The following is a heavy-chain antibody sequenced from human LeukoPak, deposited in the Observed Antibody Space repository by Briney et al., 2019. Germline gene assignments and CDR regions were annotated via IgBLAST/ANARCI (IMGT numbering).Heavy chain of an antibody. CDR3: ARVWDYYDSSGIPGGYFDY. CDR1: GFTFSSYW. J-gene: IGHJ4*02. V-gene: IGHV3-7*01. CDR2: IKQDGSEK. D-gene: IGHD3-22*01. Sequence: GGSLRLSCAASGFTFSSYWMSWVRQAPGKGLEWVANIKQDGSEKYYVVSVKGRFTISRDNAKNSLYLQMNSLRAEDTAVYYCARVWDYYDSSGIPGGYFDYWGQGTLVTVSS.